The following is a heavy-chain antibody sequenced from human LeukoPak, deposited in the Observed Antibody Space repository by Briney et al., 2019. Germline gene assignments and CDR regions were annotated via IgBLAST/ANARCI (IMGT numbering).Heavy chain of an antibody. CDR3: ARQYSSSWVGYVAFDI. D-gene: IGHD6-6*01. CDR2: INPNSGGT. Sequence: ASVKVSCKASGYTFIDYYMHWVRQAPGQGLEWMGWINPNSGGTNYAQKFQGRVTMTRDTSISTAYMELSRLRSDDTAVYYCARQYSSSWVGYVAFDIWGQGTMVTVSS. CDR1: GYTFIDYY. J-gene: IGHJ3*02. V-gene: IGHV1-2*02.